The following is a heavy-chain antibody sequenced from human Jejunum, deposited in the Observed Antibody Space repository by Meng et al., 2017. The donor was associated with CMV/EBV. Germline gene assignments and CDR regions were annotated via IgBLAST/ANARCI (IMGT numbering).Heavy chain of an antibody. CDR2: ITSSSSTI. J-gene: IGHJ6*02. V-gene: IGHV3-48*04. CDR3: ARDPVLSGLDV. Sequence: ASGFAFSRYSMSWVRQAPGKGLEWISYITSSSSTIFYADSVRGRFTISRDNANNSLYLQMNNLRADDTALYYCARDPVLSGLDVWGQGATVTVSS. CDR1: GFAFSRYS.